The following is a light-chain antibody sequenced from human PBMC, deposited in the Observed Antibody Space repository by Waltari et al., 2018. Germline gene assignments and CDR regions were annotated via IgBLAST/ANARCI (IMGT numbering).Light chain of an antibody. V-gene: IGLV1-40*01. CDR3: QSYDSGLSGWV. J-gene: IGLJ3*02. CDR1: SSHSGTLYA. Sequence: SVLTHPPSVSGPPGQRFTISCTESSSHSGTLYAVHWYRELPGTAPKLLSYGNNNRPSGVPDRFSGSRSGTSASLAITGLQAEDEADYYCQSYDSGLSGWVFGGGTKLTVL. CDR2: GNN.